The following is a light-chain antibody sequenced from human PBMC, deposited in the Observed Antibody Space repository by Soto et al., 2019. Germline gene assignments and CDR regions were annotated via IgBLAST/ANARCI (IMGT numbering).Light chain of an antibody. CDR2: EVS. CDR1: SSDVGGYNY. CDR3: RSYTSSSTVTDA. J-gene: IGLJ1*01. Sequence: LSPPASWSVTRGQSITISCTGTSSDVGGYNYVSWYQQQPGKAPKLMIYEVSNRPSGASNRFSGSKSGTTASLTISGLQAEDEADYYCRSYTSSSTVTDAFTTGTKVNVL. V-gene: IGLV2-14*01.